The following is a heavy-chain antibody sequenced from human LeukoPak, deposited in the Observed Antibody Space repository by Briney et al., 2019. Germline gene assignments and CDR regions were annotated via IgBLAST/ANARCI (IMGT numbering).Heavy chain of an antibody. Sequence: EASVKVSCKASGGTFSSYAISWVRQAPGQELEWMGGIIPIFGTANYAQKFQGRVTITADESTSTAYMELSSLRSEDTAVYYCARAGMARINWFDPWGQGTLVTVSS. CDR2: IIPIFGTA. CDR3: ARAGMARINWFDP. D-gene: IGHD1-14*01. J-gene: IGHJ5*02. V-gene: IGHV1-69*13. CDR1: GGTFSSYA.